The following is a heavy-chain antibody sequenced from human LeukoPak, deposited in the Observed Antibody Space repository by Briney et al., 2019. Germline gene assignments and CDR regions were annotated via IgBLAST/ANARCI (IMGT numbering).Heavy chain of an antibody. V-gene: IGHV3-23*01. CDR1: GFTFNNYA. J-gene: IGHJ4*02. CDR3: AKGRTHFDY. Sequence: GGSLRLSCAASGFTFNNYALAWVRQTPEKGLECVSAISGDGVSPYYVDSVRGRFTISRDNSKNTLYLQMNSLRAEDTAVYYCAKGRTHFDYWGQGTLVTVSS. CDR2: ISGDGVSP.